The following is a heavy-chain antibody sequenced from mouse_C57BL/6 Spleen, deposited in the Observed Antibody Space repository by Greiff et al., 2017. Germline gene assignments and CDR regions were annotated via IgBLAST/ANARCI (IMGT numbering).Heavy chain of an antibody. Sequence: ESGPGLVKPSQSLSLTCSVTGYSITSGYYWNWIRQFPGNKLEWMGYISYDGSNNYNPSLKNRISITRDTSKNQFFLKLNSVTPEDTATYYCARDRGTDLAWFAYWGQGTLVTVSA. J-gene: IGHJ3*01. D-gene: IGHD2-14*01. CDR3: ARDRGTDLAWFAY. CDR2: ISYDGSN. V-gene: IGHV3-6*01. CDR1: GYSITSGYY.